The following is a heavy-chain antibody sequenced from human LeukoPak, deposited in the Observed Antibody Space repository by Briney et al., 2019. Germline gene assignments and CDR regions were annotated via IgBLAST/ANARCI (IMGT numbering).Heavy chain of an antibody. D-gene: IGHD3-16*01. CDR3: ARHASGHDY. CDR1: GGSFSGYY. J-gene: IGHJ4*02. V-gene: IGHV4-34*01. CDR2: INHSGST. Sequence: SETLSLTCAVYGGSFSGYYWSWIRQPPGKGLEWIGEINHSGSTNYNPSLKSRVTISVDTSKNQFSLKLSSVTAADTAVYYCARHASGHDYWGQGTLVPVSS.